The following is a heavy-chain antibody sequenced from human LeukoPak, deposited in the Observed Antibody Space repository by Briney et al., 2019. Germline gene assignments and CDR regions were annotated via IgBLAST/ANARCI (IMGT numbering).Heavy chain of an antibody. D-gene: IGHD2-2*01. J-gene: IGHJ3*02. CDR1: GGSISSSNW. CDR3: ARNANPTDAFDI. Sequence: PSGTLSLTCAVSGGSISSSNWWSWVRQPPGKGLEWIGEIYHSGSTNYNPSLESRVSISVDKSKNPFSLKLNSVTAADTAVYYCARNANPTDAFDIWGQGTMVTVFS. CDR2: IYHSGST. V-gene: IGHV4-4*02.